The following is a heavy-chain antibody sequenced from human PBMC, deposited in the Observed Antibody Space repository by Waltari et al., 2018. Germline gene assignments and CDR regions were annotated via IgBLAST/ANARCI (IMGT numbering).Heavy chain of an antibody. V-gene: IGHV4-4*02. CDR3: ARTRGYSYGIYYYYYYGMDV. D-gene: IGHD5-18*01. CDR1: GYSINSRNW. CDR2: IYHSGST. J-gene: IGHJ6*02. Sequence: QVQLQESGPGLVKPSGTLSLTCAVSGYSINSRNWWSWVRQPPGQGLEWIREIYHSGSTNYNPSLKSRITISVDKSKNQFSLKMNAVTAADTAVYYCARTRGYSYGIYYYYYYGMDVWGHGTTVTVSS.